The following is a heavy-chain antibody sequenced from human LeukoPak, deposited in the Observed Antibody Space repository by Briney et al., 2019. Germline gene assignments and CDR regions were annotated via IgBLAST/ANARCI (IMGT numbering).Heavy chain of an antibody. CDR1: GGSISSSSYY. CDR2: IDYSGST. V-gene: IGHV4-39*01. D-gene: IGHD3-10*02. J-gene: IGHJ5*02. CDR3: SRHLANVRWGVNTRWFDP. Sequence: PSETLSLTCTVSGGSISSSSYYWGWIRQPPGKGLEWIGCIDYSGSTYYNSSLKSRATISVDTSKNQFSLKLSSVTAADTAVYYWSRHLANVRWGVNTRWFDPWGQGTLVTVSS.